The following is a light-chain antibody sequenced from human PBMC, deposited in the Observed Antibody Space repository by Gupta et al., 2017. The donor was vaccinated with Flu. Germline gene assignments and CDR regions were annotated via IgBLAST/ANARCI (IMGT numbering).Light chain of an antibody. J-gene: IGKJ1*01. CDR3: QQTFNHPPWT. CDR2: SAS. V-gene: IGKV1-39*01. Sequence: SSLCASVGDRGSITCRASQVVKSHVNWYQQRPCEAPRLLISSASSRQTGVPSRFRGSGSGTQLTLTISGRQQEDFASYYCQQTFNHPPWTFGQGTKVYIK. CDR1: QVVKSH.